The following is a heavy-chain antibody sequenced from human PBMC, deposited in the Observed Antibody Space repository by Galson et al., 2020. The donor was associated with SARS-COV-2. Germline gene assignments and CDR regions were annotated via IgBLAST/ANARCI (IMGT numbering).Heavy chain of an antibody. V-gene: IGHV4-34*01. J-gene: IGHJ6*02. CDR2: IKHSGST. Sequence: SETLSLTCAVYGGSFRGYYWSWIRQPPGKGLEWIGAIKHSGSTTNNPSLKSRVTMSVDMSKNQFSLKMRSVTAADTAVYYCARNKFYYGMDVWGQGTTVTVSS. CDR1: GGSFRGYY. CDR3: ARNKFYYGMDV.